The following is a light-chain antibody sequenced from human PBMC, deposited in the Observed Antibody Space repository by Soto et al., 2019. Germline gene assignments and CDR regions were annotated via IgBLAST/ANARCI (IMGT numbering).Light chain of an antibody. J-gene: IGKJ4*01. CDR2: DSS. V-gene: IGKV3-11*01. CDR3: QQRSNWPST. Sequence: EIVFTQSPATLYLSPGNRATLSCRASQSVSGYLAWYQQKPGQAPRLLIYDSSNRATGIPARFSGSGSGTDFTLTITSLEPEDFAVYYCQQRSNWPSTFGGGTKVEI. CDR1: QSVSGY.